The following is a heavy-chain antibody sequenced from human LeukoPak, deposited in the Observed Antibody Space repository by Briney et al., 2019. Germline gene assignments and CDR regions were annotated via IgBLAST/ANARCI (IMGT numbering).Heavy chain of an antibody. CDR1: GYTFTSYS. V-gene: IGHV1-18*01. CDR2: ISAYNGNT. Sequence: ASVKVSCKASGYTFTSYSISWVRQAPGQGLEWMGWISAYNGNTIYAQKVKGRVTMTTDTSTSTAYMELRSLKSDDTAVYYCARASYCSGGSCYSDYWGQGTPVTVSS. D-gene: IGHD2-15*01. CDR3: ARASYCSGGSCYSDY. J-gene: IGHJ4*02.